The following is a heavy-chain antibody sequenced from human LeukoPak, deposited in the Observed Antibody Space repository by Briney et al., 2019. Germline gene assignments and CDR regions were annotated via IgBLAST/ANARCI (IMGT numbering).Heavy chain of an antibody. CDR1: GGSISSSSYY. CDR2: IYYSGST. CDR3: AREKEILTGYSGMDV. J-gene: IGHJ6*02. Sequence: SETLSLTCTVSGGSISSSSYYWGWIRQPPGKGLEWIGSIYYSGSTYYNPSLKSRVTISVDTSKNQFSLKLSSVTAADTAVYYCAREKEILTGYSGMDVWGQGTTVTVSS. D-gene: IGHD3-9*01. V-gene: IGHV4-39*07.